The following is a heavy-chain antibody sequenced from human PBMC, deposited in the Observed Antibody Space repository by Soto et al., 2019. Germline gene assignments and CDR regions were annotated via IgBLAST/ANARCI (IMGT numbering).Heavy chain of an antibody. Sequence: SETLSLTCTVSGGSISSSPYYWGWIRQPPGKGLEWIGSMYFSGNTYYNPSLKSRVTISVDTSKNQFSLKLSSATAADTAVYYCAGQYYYGSGSYSPLDYWGQGTLVTVSS. CDR3: AGQYYYGSGSYSPLDY. D-gene: IGHD3-10*01. J-gene: IGHJ4*02. CDR1: GGSISSSPYY. CDR2: MYFSGNT. V-gene: IGHV4-39*01.